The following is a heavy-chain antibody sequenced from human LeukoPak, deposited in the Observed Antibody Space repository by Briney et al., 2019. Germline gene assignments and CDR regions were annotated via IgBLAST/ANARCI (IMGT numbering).Heavy chain of an antibody. D-gene: IGHD6-13*01. CDR2: INPNSRGT. V-gene: IGHV1-2*06. CDR3: ARDPLTAAGTGWFDP. CDR1: GYTFTGYY. Sequence: ASVRVSCKASGYTFTGYYMQRVRQAPGEGLEWMERINPNSRGTNYAQKFQGRVTMTRDTSISTAYMELSRLRSDETAVYYCARDPLTAAGTGWFDPWGQGTLVTVSS. J-gene: IGHJ5*02.